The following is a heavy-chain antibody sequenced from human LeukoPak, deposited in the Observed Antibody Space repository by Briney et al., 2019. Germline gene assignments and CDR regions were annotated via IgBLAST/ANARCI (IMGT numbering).Heavy chain of an antibody. CDR2: IKQDGSEK. V-gene: IGHV3-7*01. Sequence: PGGSLRLSCAASGFTFSSYWMSWVRQAPGKGLEWVANIKQDGSEKYYVDSVKGRFTISRDNAKNSLYLQMNSLRAEDTAVYYCARDSKYSSSSNYLDYWGQGTLVTVSS. J-gene: IGHJ4*02. CDR3: ARDSKYSSSSNYLDY. D-gene: IGHD6-6*01. CDR1: GFTFSSYW.